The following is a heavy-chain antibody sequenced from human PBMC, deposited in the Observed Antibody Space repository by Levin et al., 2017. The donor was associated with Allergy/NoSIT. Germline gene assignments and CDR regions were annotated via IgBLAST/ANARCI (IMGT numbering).Heavy chain of an antibody. CDR1: GYIFTSYW. CDR2: IYPGDSDT. CDR3: ARRDPGGYYFDY. V-gene: IGHV5-51*01. Sequence: GESLKISCKGSGYIFTSYWIAWVRQMPGKGLEWMGIIYPGDSDTKYSPSFQGQVSISADKSIGTAYLHWSSLKASDTAMYYCARRDPGGYYFDYWGQGTLVTVSS. J-gene: IGHJ4*02.